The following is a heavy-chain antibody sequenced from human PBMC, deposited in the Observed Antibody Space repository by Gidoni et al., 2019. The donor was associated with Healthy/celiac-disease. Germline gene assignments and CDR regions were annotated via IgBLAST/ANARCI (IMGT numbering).Heavy chain of an antibody. D-gene: IGHD6-6*01. Sequence: QVQLQQWGAGLLKPSETLSLTCAVYGGSFRGYYWSWIRQPPGKGLEWIGEINHSGSTNYNPSLKSRVTISVDTSKNQFSLKLSSVTAADTAVYYCARGDEYSSSSHWGYYYYYYGMDVWGQGTTVTVSS. J-gene: IGHJ6*02. CDR3: ARGDEYSSSSHWGYYYYYYGMDV. CDR2: INHSGST. V-gene: IGHV4-34*01. CDR1: GGSFRGYY.